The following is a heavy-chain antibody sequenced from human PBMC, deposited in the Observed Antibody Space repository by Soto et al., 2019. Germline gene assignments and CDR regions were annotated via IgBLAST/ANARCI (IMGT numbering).Heavy chain of an antibody. D-gene: IGHD4-17*01. CDR3: ARGRYGDIDY. V-gene: IGHV4-34*01. J-gene: IGHJ4*02. Sequence: SETLSLTCAVYGGSFSGYYWSWIRQPPGKGLEWIGEINHSGSTNYNPSLKSRVTISVDTSKNQFSLKLSSVTAADTAVYYCARGRYGDIDYWGQGTLVTVS. CDR1: GGSFSGYY. CDR2: INHSGST.